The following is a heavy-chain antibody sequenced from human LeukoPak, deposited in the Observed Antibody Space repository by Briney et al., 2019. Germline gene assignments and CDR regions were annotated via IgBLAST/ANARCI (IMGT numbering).Heavy chain of an antibody. J-gene: IGHJ5*02. V-gene: IGHV3-23*01. CDR1: GFAFSTCS. CDR3: ARGDIDGHNSDNWFDP. CDR2: MSGSGASI. D-gene: IGHD5-24*01. Sequence: GGSLRLSCAASGFAFSTCSMTWVRQAPGKGLEWVSSMSGSGASIYYADSVKGRFTVSRDNSKNTLYLQMNSLRAEDTAVYYCARGDIDGHNSDNWFDPWGQGTLVTVSS.